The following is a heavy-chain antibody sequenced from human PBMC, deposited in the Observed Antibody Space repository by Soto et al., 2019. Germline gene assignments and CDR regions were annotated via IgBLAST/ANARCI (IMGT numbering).Heavy chain of an antibody. V-gene: IGHV3-30-3*01. CDR1: GFTFSSYA. D-gene: IGHD5-12*01. J-gene: IGHJ5*02. Sequence: QVQLVESGGGVVQPGRSLRLSCAASGFTFSSYAMHWVRQAPGKGLEWVAVISYDGSNKYYADSVKGRFTISRDNSKNTLYLQMNSLRAEDTAVYYCARVGTGGYDLIYWFDPWGQGTLVTVSS. CDR3: ARVGTGGYDLIYWFDP. CDR2: ISYDGSNK.